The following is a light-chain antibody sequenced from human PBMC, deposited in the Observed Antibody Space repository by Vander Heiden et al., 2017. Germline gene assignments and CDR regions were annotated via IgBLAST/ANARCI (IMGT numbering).Light chain of an antibody. V-gene: IGKV3D-15*01. CDR2: VAS. J-gene: IGKJ2*01. Sequence: IALTQFPGSLSLSLGDRAALSCRASQSVHNNLAWIQQRPGQAPRLLIYVASSRANDVPGRFSASGSGTDFTLTINSLQSEDVASYYCQQYSSWPFNFGQGTKVEI. CDR1: QSVHNN. CDR3: QQYSSWPFN.